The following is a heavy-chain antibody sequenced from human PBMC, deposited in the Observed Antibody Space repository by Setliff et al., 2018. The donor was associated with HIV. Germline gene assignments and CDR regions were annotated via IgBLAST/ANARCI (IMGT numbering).Heavy chain of an antibody. Sequence: GGSLRLSCAASGFTFRTHYMNWVRQAPGKGLEWVAFIQYDGSTEKYAGSVRGRFTISRDISETTLYLQMNSLRADDTAIYYCAKVVGPTSYWGQGTLVTVSS. CDR2: IQYDGSTE. CDR1: GFTFRTHY. D-gene: IGHD1-26*01. V-gene: IGHV3-30*02. CDR3: AKVVGPTSY. J-gene: IGHJ4*02.